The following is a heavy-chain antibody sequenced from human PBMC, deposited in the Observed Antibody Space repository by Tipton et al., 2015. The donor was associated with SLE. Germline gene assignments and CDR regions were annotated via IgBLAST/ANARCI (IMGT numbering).Heavy chain of an antibody. CDR1: GFSVRSNY. D-gene: IGHD3-16*02. CDR2: LSSDGSHT. Sequence: SLRLSCAASGFSVRSNYMNWVRQAPGKGLEWVAVLSSDGSHTNYAVSVKGRFTISRDNSKNTLYLQVNSLRAEDAAVYYCAKSRGDDYIWGSYRGYGMDVWGQGTTVTVSS. V-gene: IGHV3-30*18. CDR3: AKSRGDDYIWGSYRGYGMDV. J-gene: IGHJ6*02.